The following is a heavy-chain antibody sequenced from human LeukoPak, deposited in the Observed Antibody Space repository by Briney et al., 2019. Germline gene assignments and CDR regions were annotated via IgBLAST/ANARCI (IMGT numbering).Heavy chain of an antibody. V-gene: IGHV3-66*01. CDR2: VYTGGST. CDR3: TREPSGTYWYFDL. J-gene: IGHJ2*01. CDR1: GFTVSSNY. Sequence: GGSLRLSCAASGFTVSSNYMNWVRQAPGKGLEWVGVVYTGGSTYYADSVKGRFTISRDNAKNTLYLQMNSLRAEDTAVYYCTREPSGTYWYFDLWGRGTLVTVSS. D-gene: IGHD1-26*01.